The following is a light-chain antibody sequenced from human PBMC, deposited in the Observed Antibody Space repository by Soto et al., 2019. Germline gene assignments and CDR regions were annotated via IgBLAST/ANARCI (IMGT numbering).Light chain of an antibody. CDR3: QQYGSSQIT. CDR2: GAS. CDR1: QSVSSSY. V-gene: IGKV3-20*01. Sequence: IVLTQSPGTLSLFTGERATLSCRASQSVSSSYLAWYQQKPGQAPRLLIYGASSRATGIPDRFSGCVSGTDFTLTISSLEPEDFAVYYCQQYGSSQITFGQGTRLEI. J-gene: IGKJ5*01.